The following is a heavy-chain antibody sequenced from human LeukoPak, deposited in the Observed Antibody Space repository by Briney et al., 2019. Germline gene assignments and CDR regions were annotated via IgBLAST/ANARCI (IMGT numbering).Heavy chain of an antibody. J-gene: IGHJ4*02. V-gene: IGHV3-23*01. CDR3: AKMTAVAGPIDY. Sequence: PGGSLRLSCAASGFTFSSYAMSWVRQAPGKGLEWVSAITGGGGATYYADSVKGRFTISRDNSKNTLYLQMNSLRAEDAAVYYCAKMTAVAGPIDYWGQGTLVTVSS. CDR2: ITGGGGAT. D-gene: IGHD6-19*01. CDR1: GFTFSSYA.